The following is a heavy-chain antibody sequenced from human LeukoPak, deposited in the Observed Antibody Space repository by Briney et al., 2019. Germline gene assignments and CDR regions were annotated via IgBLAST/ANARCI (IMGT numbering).Heavy chain of an antibody. D-gene: IGHD3-22*01. CDR2: IRYDGSNK. Sequence: GGSLRLSCPASGFTFSSYAMHWVRQAPGKGLEWVAFIRYDGSNKYYSDSVKGRFTISRDTSKNTLYLQMNSLRAEDTAVYYCAKDRDSYGYYPYYFDYWGQGTLVTVSS. CDR3: AKDRDSYGYYPYYFDY. V-gene: IGHV3-30*02. J-gene: IGHJ4*02. CDR1: GFTFSSYA.